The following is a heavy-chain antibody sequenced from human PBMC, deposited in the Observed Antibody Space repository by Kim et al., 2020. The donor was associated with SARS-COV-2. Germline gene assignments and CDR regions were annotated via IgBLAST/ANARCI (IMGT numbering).Heavy chain of an antibody. CDR3: ARLYSSSWYFDY. CDR2: IKQDGSEK. V-gene: IGHV3-7*03. J-gene: IGHJ4*02. Sequence: GGSLRLSCAASGFTFSSYWRSWVRQAPGKGLEWVANIKQDGSEKYYVDSVKGRFTISRDNAKNSLYLQMNSLRAEDTAVYYCARLYSSSWYFDYWGQGTLVTVSS. CDR1: GFTFSSYW. D-gene: IGHD6-13*01.